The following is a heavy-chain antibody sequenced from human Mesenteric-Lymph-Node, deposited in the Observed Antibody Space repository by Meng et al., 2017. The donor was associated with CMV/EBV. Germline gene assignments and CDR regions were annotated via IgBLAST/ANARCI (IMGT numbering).Heavy chain of an antibody. J-gene: IGHJ4*02. Sequence: SVKVSCKTSGGSFSSYAVSWVRQAPGRGLEWMGGITPIRNLANYAHKFQGRVVITADKSTNTAYMDLSSLRYEDTAVYYCARDEGYSSGWGGPFYFDNWGQGTLVTVSS. CDR2: ITPIRNLA. CDR3: ARDEGYSSGWGGPFYFDN. V-gene: IGHV1-69*10. D-gene: IGHD6-19*01. CDR1: GGSFSSYA.